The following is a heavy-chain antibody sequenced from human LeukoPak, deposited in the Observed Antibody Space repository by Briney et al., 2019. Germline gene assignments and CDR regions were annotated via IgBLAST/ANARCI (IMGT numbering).Heavy chain of an antibody. CDR2: ISAYNGNI. D-gene: IGHD2-15*01. Sequence: ASVKVSCKASGYTFTSNGITWVRQAPGQGLEWMGWISAYNGNINYAQKFQGRVTMTTDTSTSTAHMELRSLRSDDTAVYYCVREADQDCSGGSCYRSSGNWLDPWGRGTLVTVSS. CDR1: GYTFTSNG. CDR3: VREADQDCSGGSCYRSSGNWLDP. V-gene: IGHV1-18*04. J-gene: IGHJ5*02.